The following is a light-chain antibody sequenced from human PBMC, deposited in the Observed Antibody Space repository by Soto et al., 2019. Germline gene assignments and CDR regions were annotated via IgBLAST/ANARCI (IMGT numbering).Light chain of an antibody. CDR1: QSGSSSTY. CDR3: HQYGSSPSYT. V-gene: IGKV3-20*01. CDR2: GAS. J-gene: IGKJ2*01. Sequence: EIVLTQSPGTLSLSPGERATLSCRASQSGSSSTYLAWYQQKPGQAPRLLIYGASSRATGIPDRFSGSGSGTDFTLTNNRLQHEDFPVYYCHQYGSSPSYTFGQGTKLEIK.